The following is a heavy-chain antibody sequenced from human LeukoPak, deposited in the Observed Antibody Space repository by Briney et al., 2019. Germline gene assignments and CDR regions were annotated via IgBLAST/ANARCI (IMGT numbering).Heavy chain of an antibody. CDR2: ISSSSSYI. CDR3: ARDKKIKVYDFWSGSWFAP. CDR1: GFTFSSYS. J-gene: IGHJ5*02. Sequence: GGSLRLSCAASGFTFSSYSMNWVRQAPGKGLEWVSSISSSSSYIYYADSVKGRFTISRDNAKNSLYLQMNSLRAEDTAVYYCARDKKIKVYDFWSGSWFAPGGQGTRVPV. D-gene: IGHD3-3*01. V-gene: IGHV3-21*01.